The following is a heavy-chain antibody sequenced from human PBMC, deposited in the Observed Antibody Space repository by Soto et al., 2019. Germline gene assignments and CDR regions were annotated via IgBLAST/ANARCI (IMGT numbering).Heavy chain of an antibody. J-gene: IGHJ3*02. Sequence: VESLKISCKGYGYRFTTYWIGWVRQKPGKGLEWMGIIYPGDSDARYSPSFQGQVIMSADKSISTAYLQWSSLKASDTAMYYCAWIDCGGGSCSPNDAFDIWGQGTMVTVSS. CDR1: GYRFTTYW. V-gene: IGHV5-51*01. D-gene: IGHD2-15*01. CDR2: IYPGDSDA. CDR3: AWIDCGGGSCSPNDAFDI.